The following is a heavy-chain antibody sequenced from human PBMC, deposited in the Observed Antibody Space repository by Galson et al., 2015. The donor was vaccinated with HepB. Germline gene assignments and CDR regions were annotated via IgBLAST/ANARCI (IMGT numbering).Heavy chain of an antibody. Sequence: CAISGDSVSSISAAWNWIRQSPSRGLEWLGGTYYRSKWYNDYALSVKSRITINPDTSKNQFSLKLSSVTAADTAMYYCVRGRVGYYDSSGYTPRFDYWGQGTLVTVSS. CDR1: GDSVSSISAA. V-gene: IGHV6-1*01. J-gene: IGHJ4*02. D-gene: IGHD3-22*01. CDR3: VRGRVGYYDSSGYTPRFDY. CDR2: TYYRSKWYN.